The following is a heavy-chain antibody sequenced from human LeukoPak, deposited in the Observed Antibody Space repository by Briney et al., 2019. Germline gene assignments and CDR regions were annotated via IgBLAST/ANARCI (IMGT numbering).Heavy chain of an antibody. CDR1: GFTFSTYS. V-gene: IGHV3-48*01. Sequence: GGSLRLSCAASGFTFSTYSMKWVRQAPGKGLEWVSYISDSGAMYYADSVRGRFTISRENAQNSLFLQMDSLRAEDTAVYYCARDGGYRGYDADCWGQGTLVTVSS. D-gene: IGHD5-12*01. J-gene: IGHJ4*02. CDR2: ISDSGAM. CDR3: ARDGGYRGYDADC.